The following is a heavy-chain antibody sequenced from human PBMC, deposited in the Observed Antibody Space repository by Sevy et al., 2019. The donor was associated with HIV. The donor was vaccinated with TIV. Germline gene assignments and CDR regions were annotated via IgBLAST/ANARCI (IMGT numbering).Heavy chain of an antibody. V-gene: IGHV5-51*01. D-gene: IGHD3-22*01. J-gene: IGHJ6*02. CDR1: GFSFTSYF. CDR2: IYPCDSDT. CDR3: ASHSPDDYDTSGYYGNYYYYALDV. Sequence: GESLKISCEGSGFSFTSYFIAWVRQMPGKGLEWMGVIYPCDSDTRYSPSFQGQVTNSADKYIGNAFLQWSSLKASDTAFYYWASHSPDDYDTSGYYGNYYYYALDVWGQGTTVTVSS.